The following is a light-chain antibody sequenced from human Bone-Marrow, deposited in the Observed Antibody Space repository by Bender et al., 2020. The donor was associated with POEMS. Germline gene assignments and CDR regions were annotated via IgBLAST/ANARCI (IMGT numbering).Light chain of an antibody. CDR1: SSDVGGYNY. CDR2: EGS. CDR3: LSYAGSSVV. J-gene: IGLJ2*01. Sequence: QSALTQPRSVSGSPGQSVTISCTGTSSDVGGYNYVSWYQQHPGKAPKLLIYEGSKRLSGVSDRFSGSKSGNTASLTISGLQADDEGDYYCLSYAGSSVVFGGGTKLTVL. V-gene: IGLV2-11*01.